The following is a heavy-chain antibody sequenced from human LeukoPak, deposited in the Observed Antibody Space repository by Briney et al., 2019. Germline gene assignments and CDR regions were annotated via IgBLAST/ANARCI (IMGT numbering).Heavy chain of an antibody. D-gene: IGHD3-22*01. V-gene: IGHV3-23*01. CDR2: ISGSGGST. CDR3: AKGRFATYDSSLLYYFDY. CDR1: GFTFSSHA. Sequence: GGSLRLSCAASGFTFSSHAMSWVRQAPGKGLEWVSAISGSGGSTYYADSVKGRFTISRDNSKNTLYLQMNSLRAEDTAVYYCAKGRFATYDSSLLYYFDYWGQGTLVTVSS. J-gene: IGHJ4*02.